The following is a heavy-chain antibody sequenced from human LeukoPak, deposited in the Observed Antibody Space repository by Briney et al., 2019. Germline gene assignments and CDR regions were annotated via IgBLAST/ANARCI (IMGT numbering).Heavy chain of an antibody. J-gene: IGHJ4*02. CDR3: ARESEGGYSYGGGGY. CDR1: GYTFTSYA. D-gene: IGHD5-18*01. V-gene: IGHV1-3*01. CDR2: INAGNGNT. Sequence: GASLEVSCKASGYTFTSYAMHWVRQAPGQRLEWMGWINAGNGNTKYSQKFQGRVTITRDTSASTAYMELSSLRSEDTAVYYCARESEGGYSYGGGGYWGQGTLVTVSS.